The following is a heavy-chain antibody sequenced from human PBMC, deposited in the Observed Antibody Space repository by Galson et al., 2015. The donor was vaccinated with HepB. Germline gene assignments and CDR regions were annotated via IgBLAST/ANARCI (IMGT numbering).Heavy chain of an antibody. CDR3: STMGDLSGYSSR. V-gene: IGHV3-73*01. J-gene: IGHJ4*02. D-gene: IGHD6-13*01. CDR2: IRSKANNYAT. Sequence: SLRLSCAASGFTFSGSAIHWVRQTSGKGLEWVGRIRSKANNYATSYVPSLKGRFTIPSDDSKKLSYLHMKSLKTEETAVYYCSTMGDLSGYSSRWGQGTLVTVSS. CDR1: GFTFSGSA.